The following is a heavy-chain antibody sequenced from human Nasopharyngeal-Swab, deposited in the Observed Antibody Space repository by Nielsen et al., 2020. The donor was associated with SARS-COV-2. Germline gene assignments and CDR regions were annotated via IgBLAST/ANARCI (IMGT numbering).Heavy chain of an antibody. Sequence: GESLKISCAASGFPFSRYWMSWVRRAPGKGLEWVATINQDGSDIGYVDSVAGRFTISRDNAETSLYLQMNSLRAEDTAVYYCAGGNSADHWGQGTLVTVSS. V-gene: IGHV3-7*03. CDR3: AGGNSADH. J-gene: IGHJ4*02. CDR1: GFPFSRYW. CDR2: INQDGSDI. D-gene: IGHD4-23*01.